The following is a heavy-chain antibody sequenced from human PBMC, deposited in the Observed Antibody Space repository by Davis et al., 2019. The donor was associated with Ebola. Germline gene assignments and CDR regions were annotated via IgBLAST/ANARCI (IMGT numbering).Heavy chain of an antibody. CDR3: AKPSVVVGDRTLGFDF. J-gene: IGHJ4*02. CDR2: LSYDGTIK. Sequence: PGGSLRLSCAASGFTFRNYAMHWVRQAPGKGLEWVAVLSYDGTIKDYAESLKGRFTISRDNSKNMLYLQMNSLRPEDTAVYYCAKPSVVVGDRTLGFDFWGQGTLVTVSS. D-gene: IGHD2-21*01. V-gene: IGHV3-30*18. CDR1: GFTFRNYA.